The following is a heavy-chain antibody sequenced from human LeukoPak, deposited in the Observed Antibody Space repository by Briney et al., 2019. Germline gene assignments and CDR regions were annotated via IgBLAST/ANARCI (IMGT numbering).Heavy chain of an antibody. V-gene: IGHV3-23*01. J-gene: IGHJ1*01. CDR2: ISAGGENT. Sequence: GGSLRLSCAASGFTFASHAMSWVRQAPGKGLEWVSAISAGGENTDYADSVKGRFTISRDNSKNTLYLQVNSLRAEDTAVYYCAKDNYYDSSGYYGEYFQHWGQGTLVTVSS. D-gene: IGHD3-22*01. CDR3: AKDNYYDSSGYYGEYFQH. CDR1: GFTFASHA.